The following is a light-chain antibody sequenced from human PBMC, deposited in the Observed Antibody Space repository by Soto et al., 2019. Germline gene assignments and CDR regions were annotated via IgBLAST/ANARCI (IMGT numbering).Light chain of an antibody. CDR3: QQLNSYPCT. CDR1: QGISSY. Sequence: IQLTQSPSSLSASVGDRVTITCRASQGISSYLAWYQQKPGKAPKLLIYAASTLQSGVPARFSGRGSGTDFTLTIRSLQPEDFATYYCQQLNSYPCTCGQWTRLESK. CDR2: AAS. V-gene: IGKV1-9*01. J-gene: IGKJ5*01.